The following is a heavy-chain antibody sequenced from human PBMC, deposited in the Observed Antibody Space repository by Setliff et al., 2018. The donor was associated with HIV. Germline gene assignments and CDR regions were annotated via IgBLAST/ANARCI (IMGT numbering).Heavy chain of an antibody. CDR2: FTPILGRP. CDR1: GGTFISYA. V-gene: IGHV1-69*10. CDR3: ARGSAPNIVVAASLDI. D-gene: IGHD6-19*01. Sequence: GASVKVSCKASGGTFISYAISWVRQAPGQGLEWMGGFTPILGRPNYAQMFQGRVTITADTSASTAYLEMSSLRSEDTAVYYCARGSAPNIVVAASLDIWGQGTLVTVSS. J-gene: IGHJ4*01.